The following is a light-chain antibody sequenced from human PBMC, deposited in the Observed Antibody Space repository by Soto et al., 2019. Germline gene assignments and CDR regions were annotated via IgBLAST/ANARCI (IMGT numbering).Light chain of an antibody. CDR1: QSVSSSY. V-gene: IGKV3D-20*02. CDR3: QQRSNWIT. J-gene: IGKJ5*01. Sequence: EIVFTQSPGTLSFSPGERATLSCRASQSVSSSYLAWYQQKPGQAPRLLIYDASNRATGIPARFSGSGSGTDFTLTISSLEPEDFAVYYCQQRSNWITLGQGTRLEIK. CDR2: DAS.